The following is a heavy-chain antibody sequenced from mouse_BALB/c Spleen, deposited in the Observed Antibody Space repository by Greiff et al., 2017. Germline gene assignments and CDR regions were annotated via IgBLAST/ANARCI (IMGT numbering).Heavy chain of an antibody. V-gene: IGHV2-2*02. Sequence: VQLQQSGPGLVQPSQSLSITCTVSGFSLTSYGVHWVRQSPGKGLEWLGVIWSGGSTDYNAAFISRLSISKDNSKSQVFFKMNSLQANDTAIYYCARIPYDYHAMDYWGQGTSVTVSS. J-gene: IGHJ4*01. CDR2: IWSGGST. CDR1: GFSLTSYG. CDR3: ARIPYDYHAMDY.